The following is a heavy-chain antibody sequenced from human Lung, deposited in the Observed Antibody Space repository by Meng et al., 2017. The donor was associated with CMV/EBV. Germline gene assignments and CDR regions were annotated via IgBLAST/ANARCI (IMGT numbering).Heavy chain of an antibody. V-gene: IGHV4-34*01. CDR2: ISHSGST. J-gene: IGHJ6*01. CDR3: ARGMGSPPRSKLLGSRRTRDFYYGLDV. D-gene: IGHD2-15*01. Sequence: SETLSLTCAVYGGSFSGFYWSWIRQPPGKGLEWIGAISHSGSTNYKPSLKSRVTISVDTSKNQFSLKLNSLTAADTAVYYCARGMGSPPRSKLLGSRRTRDFYYGLDVWXQGHXVTVDS. CDR1: GGSFSGFY.